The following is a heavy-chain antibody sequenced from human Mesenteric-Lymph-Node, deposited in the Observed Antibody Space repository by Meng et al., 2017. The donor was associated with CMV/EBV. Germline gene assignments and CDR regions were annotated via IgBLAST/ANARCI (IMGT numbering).Heavy chain of an antibody. Sequence: SETLSLTCAVYGGSFSGFYWTWIRQPPGKGLEWIGEINHSGSTNYNPSLKSRVTISVDTSKNQFSLKLSPVTAADTAMYYCARVRGSSVVDYWGQGTLVTVSS. V-gene: IGHV4-34*01. CDR2: INHSGST. CDR3: ARVRGSSVVDY. D-gene: IGHD6-6*01. CDR1: GGSFSGFY. J-gene: IGHJ4*01.